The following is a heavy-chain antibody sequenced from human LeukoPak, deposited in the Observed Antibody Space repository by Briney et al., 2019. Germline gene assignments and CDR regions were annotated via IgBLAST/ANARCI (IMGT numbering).Heavy chain of an antibody. V-gene: IGHV4-34*01. CDR1: GGSFSGYY. CDR3: ARVGRGYSYGYAFDI. D-gene: IGHD5-18*01. J-gene: IGHJ3*02. CDR2: INHSGST. Sequence: SETLSLTCAVYGGSFSGYYWSWIRQPPGKGLEWIGEINHSGSTNYNPSLKSRVTISVDTSKNRFSLKLSSVTAADTAVYYCARVGRGYSYGYAFDIWGQGTMVTVSS.